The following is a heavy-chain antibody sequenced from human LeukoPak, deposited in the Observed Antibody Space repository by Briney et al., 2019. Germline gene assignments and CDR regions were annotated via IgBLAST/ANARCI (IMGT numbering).Heavy chain of an antibody. V-gene: IGHV4-59*01. CDR1: GGSISSYY. CDR3: ARGTVVLTGYYRGDNWFDP. D-gene: IGHD3-9*01. J-gene: IGHJ5*02. CDR2: FYYSGST. Sequence: PSETLSLTCTVSGGSISSYYWSWIRQPPGKGLEWIGYFYYSGSTNYNPSLKSRVTISVDTSKNQFSLKLSSVTAADTAVYYCARGTVVLTGYYRGDNWFDPWGQGTLVTVSS.